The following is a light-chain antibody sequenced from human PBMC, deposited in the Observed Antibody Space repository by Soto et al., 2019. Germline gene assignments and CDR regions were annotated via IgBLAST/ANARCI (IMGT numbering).Light chain of an antibody. CDR2: DVS. J-gene: IGLJ1*01. CDR1: CCDFGGYNY. Sequence: QSGLPLPRAVLVSPRQPVTISCTGSCCDFGGYNYVSWYQQHPGKAPKLMIYDVSKRPSGVPDRFSGSKSGNTASLTISGLQAEDEADYYCCSYAGSYTFYVFGTGTKVTVL. V-gene: IGLV2-11*01. CDR3: CSYAGSYTFYV.